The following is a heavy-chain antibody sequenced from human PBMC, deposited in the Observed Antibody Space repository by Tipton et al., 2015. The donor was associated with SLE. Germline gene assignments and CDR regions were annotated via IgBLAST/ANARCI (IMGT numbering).Heavy chain of an antibody. CDR2: ISYSGSP. V-gene: IGHV4-59*08. J-gene: IGHJ4*02. D-gene: IGHD3-10*01. Sequence: TLSLTCTVSGGSISSYYWSWIRQPPGKGLDWIGYISYSGSPNYNPSLKSRVTISVDSSKNQFSLTLSSVTAADTSVYYCAAQGYYGSGGGFLDYWGQGTLVTVSS. CDR3: AAQGYYGSGGGFLDY. CDR1: GGSISSYY.